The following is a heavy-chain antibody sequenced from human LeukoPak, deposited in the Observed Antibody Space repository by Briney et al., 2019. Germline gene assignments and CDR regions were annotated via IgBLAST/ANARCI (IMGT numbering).Heavy chain of an antibody. CDR1: GFTFSGYA. CDR2: ISSSGSTTV. V-gene: IGHV3-48*03. Sequence: GGSLRLSCAASGFTFSGYAMNWVRQAPGKGLEWVSYISSSGSTTVYYADSVKGRFTISRDNARTPLYLQMSSLRAEDTAVYYCARTYYYGSGSFAFDIWGQGTMVAVSS. D-gene: IGHD3-10*01. J-gene: IGHJ3*02. CDR3: ARTYYYGSGSFAFDI.